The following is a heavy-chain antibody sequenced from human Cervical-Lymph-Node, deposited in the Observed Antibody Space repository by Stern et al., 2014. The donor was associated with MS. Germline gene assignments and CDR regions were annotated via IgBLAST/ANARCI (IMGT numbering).Heavy chain of an antibody. V-gene: IGHV3-21*01. D-gene: IGHD5-24*01. Sequence: EMQLVESGGDLVKPGGSLILSCEASGFTFSYYDMNWVRQAPGKGLEWVSSITSGSAYLYYADSVKGRFTISRDNAKNSLYLQMNSLRAEDTAVYYCARQDGYNLDYWGRGTLVTVSS. CDR2: ITSGSAYL. CDR3: ARQDGYNLDY. J-gene: IGHJ4*02. CDR1: GFTFSYYD.